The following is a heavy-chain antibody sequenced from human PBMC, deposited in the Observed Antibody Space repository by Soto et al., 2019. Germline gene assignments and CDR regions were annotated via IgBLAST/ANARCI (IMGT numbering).Heavy chain of an antibody. CDR1: GGSISSSSYY. CDR3: ASFYSNRYYYYGMDV. V-gene: IGHV4-39*01. D-gene: IGHD4-4*01. Sequence: QLQLQESGPGLVKPSETLSLTCTVSGGSISSSSYYWGWIRQPPGKGLEWIGSIYYSGSTYYNPSLKSRVTKSVDTSKNQFSLKLSSVTAADTAVYYCASFYSNRYYYYGMDVWGQGTTVTVSS. J-gene: IGHJ6*02. CDR2: IYYSGST.